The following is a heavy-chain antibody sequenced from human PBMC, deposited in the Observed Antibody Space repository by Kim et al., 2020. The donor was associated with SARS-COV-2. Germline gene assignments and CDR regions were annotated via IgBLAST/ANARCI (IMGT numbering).Heavy chain of an antibody. Sequence: KSRVTVSVDTPKNQFSLKLSSVTAADTAVYYCARESLLWFGEPAGWFDPWGQGTLVTVSS. CDR3: ARESLLWFGEPAGWFDP. V-gene: IGHV4-31*02. D-gene: IGHD3-10*01. J-gene: IGHJ5*02.